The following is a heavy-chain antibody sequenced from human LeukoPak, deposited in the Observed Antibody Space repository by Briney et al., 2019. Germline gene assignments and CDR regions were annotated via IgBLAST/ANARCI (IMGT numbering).Heavy chain of an antibody. Sequence: PGGSLRLTCAASVFTFSSYGMSWVRQAPGKGLEWVSPISGNGGSTYYADSVKGRFTLSRHNSKNTLYLKMNSVRAEHPGVSFCERKCYYDSSGYFYRYYYYMDVWGKGTTVTISS. V-gene: IGHV3-23*01. CDR2: ISGNGGST. CDR3: ERKCYYDSSGYFYRYYYYMDV. J-gene: IGHJ6*03. CDR1: VFTFSSYG. D-gene: IGHD3-22*01.